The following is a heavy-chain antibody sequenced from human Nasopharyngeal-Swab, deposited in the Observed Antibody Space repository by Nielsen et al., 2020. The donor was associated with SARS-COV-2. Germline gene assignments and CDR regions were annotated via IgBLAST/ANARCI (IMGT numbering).Heavy chain of an antibody. CDR2: ISSSSSTI. CDR1: GFTFSSYS. CDR3: ASSLYCSSTSCHSYYYGMDV. V-gene: IGHV3-48*02. Sequence: GGSLRLSCAASGFTFSSYSMNWVRQAPGKGLEWVSYISSSSSTIYYADSVKGRFTISRANAKNSLYLQMNSLRDEDTAVYYCASSLYCSSTSCHSYYYGMDVWGQGTTVTVAS. D-gene: IGHD2-2*01. J-gene: IGHJ6*02.